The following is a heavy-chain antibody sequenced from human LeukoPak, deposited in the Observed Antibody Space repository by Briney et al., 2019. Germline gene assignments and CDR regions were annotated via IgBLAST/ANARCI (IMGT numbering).Heavy chain of an antibody. CDR3: ARVSRTVVTNFDY. J-gene: IGHJ4*02. CDR1: GFTFSSYS. V-gene: IGHV3-21*01. D-gene: IGHD4-23*01. CDR2: ISSSSSYI. Sequence: PGGSLRLSCAASGFTFSSYSMNWVRQAPGKGLEWVSSISSSSSYIYYAGSVKGRFTISRDNAKNSLYLQMNSLRAEDTAVYYCARVSRTVVTNFDYWGQGTLVTVSS.